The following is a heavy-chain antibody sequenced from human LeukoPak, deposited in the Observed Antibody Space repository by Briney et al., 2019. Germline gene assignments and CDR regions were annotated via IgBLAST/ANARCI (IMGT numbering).Heavy chain of an antibody. D-gene: IGHD3-22*01. CDR2: ISYDGSNK. J-gene: IGHJ3*01. CDR1: GFTFSSYA. CDR3: ARMKYYYDSSGYYKV. Sequence: PGGSLRLSCAASGFTFSSYAMHWVRQAPGKGLEWVAVISYDGSNKYYADSVKGRFTISRDNSKNTLYLQMNSLRAEDTAVYYCARMKYYYDSSGYYKVWGQGTMVTVSS. V-gene: IGHV3-30*04.